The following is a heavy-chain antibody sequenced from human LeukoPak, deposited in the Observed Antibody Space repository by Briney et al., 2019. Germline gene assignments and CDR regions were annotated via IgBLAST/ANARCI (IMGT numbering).Heavy chain of an antibody. Sequence: GGSLRLSCAASGFTFSSYAMSWVRQAPGKGLEWVSVIYSGGRTYYADSAKGRFTISRDNSKNTLYLQMNSLTAEDTAVYYCPKQSYASGWNPFDYWGQGILVTVSS. CDR3: PKQSYASGWNPFDY. D-gene: IGHD6-19*01. CDR1: GFTFSSYA. CDR2: IYSGGRT. J-gene: IGHJ4*02. V-gene: IGHV3-23*03.